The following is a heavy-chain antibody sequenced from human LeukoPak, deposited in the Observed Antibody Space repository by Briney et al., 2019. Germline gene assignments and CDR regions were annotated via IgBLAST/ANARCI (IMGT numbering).Heavy chain of an antibody. Sequence: GGSLRLSCAASGFTFSSYAMSWVRQAPGKGLEWVSLICSGGNTYYADSVEGRFTISRDDSKNTLYLQMNSLRAEDTAVYYCARRYCSGGTCYFFDYWGQGTLVTVSS. V-gene: IGHV3-53*01. D-gene: IGHD2-15*01. CDR1: GFTFSSYA. CDR2: ICSGGNT. CDR3: ARRYCSGGTCYFFDY. J-gene: IGHJ4*02.